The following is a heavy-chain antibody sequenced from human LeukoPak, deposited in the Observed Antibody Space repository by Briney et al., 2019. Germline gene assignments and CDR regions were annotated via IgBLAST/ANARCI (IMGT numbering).Heavy chain of an antibody. Sequence: GGSLRLSCAASGFTFSSYSMNWVRQAPGRGLEWVSSISSSSSYIYYADSVKGRFTISRDNAKNSLYPQMNSLRAEDTAVYYCARDLPGVVVVPGDYWGQGTLVTVSS. CDR3: ARDLPGVVVVPGDY. CDR2: ISSSSSYI. CDR1: GFTFSSYS. D-gene: IGHD2-2*01. V-gene: IGHV3-21*01. J-gene: IGHJ4*02.